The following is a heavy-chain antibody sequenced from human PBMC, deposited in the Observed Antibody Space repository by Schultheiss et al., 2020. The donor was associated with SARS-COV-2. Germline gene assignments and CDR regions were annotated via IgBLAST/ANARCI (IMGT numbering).Heavy chain of an antibody. V-gene: IGHV3-30*14. CDR3: ARGKHYYYGMDV. CDR2: ISYDGSNK. Sequence: GGSLRLSCAASGFTFNSYAMHWVRQAPGKGLEWVAVISYDGSNKYYADSVKGRFTISRDNSKNTLYLQMNSLRAEDTAVYYCARGKHYYYGMDVWGQGTTVTVSS. CDR1: GFTFNSYA. J-gene: IGHJ6*02.